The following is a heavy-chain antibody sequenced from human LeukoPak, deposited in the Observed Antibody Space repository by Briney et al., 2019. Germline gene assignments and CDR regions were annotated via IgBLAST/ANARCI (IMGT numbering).Heavy chain of an antibody. D-gene: IGHD5-18*01. CDR2: IYYSGST. V-gene: IGHV4-59*08. J-gene: IGHJ3*02. CDR1: GGSISSYY. CDR3: ARRDTTDAFDI. Sequence: SETLSLTCTVSGGSISSYYWSWTRQPPGKGLEWIGYIYYSGSTNYNPSLKSRVTISVDTSKNQFSLKLSSVTAADTAVYYCARRDTTDAFDIWGQGTTVTVSS.